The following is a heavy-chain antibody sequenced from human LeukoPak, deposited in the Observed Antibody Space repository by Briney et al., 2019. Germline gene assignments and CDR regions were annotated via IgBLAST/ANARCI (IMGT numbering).Heavy chain of an antibody. D-gene: IGHD1-26*01. J-gene: IGHJ4*02. CDR1: GFTFSSSA. V-gene: IGHV3-74*01. CDR3: GRDLGGRSGY. Sequence: GGSLRLSCAASGFTFSSSAMSWVRQAPGKGLEWVSRINEDGSITNYADSVKGRFSISRDNAKNTLYLQMNSLRAEDTAVYYCGRDLGGRSGYWGQGTLVTVSS. CDR2: INEDGSIT.